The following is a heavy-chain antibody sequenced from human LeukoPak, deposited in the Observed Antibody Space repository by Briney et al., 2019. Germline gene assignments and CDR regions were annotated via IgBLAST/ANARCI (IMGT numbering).Heavy chain of an antibody. D-gene: IGHD3-3*01. CDR1: GYTFTSYD. V-gene: IGHV1-8*01. J-gene: IGHJ6*03. CDR3: ARHVRFLEYMDV. CDR2: MNPNSGNT. Sequence: ASVKVSCKASGYTFTSYDINWVRQATGQGLEWMGWMNPNSGNTGYAQKFQGRVTMSRNTSISTAYMELSSLRSEDPAVYYRARHVRFLEYMDVWGKGTTVTVSS.